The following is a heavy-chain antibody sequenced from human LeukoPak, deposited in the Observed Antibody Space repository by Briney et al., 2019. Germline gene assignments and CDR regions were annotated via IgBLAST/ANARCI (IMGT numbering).Heavy chain of an antibody. CDR3: ARAPITSPFYFDY. CDR2: INWSGGST. V-gene: IGHV3-20*04. Sequence: GGSLRLSCTASGFAFDEHGMSWVRQVPGKGLEWVSGINWSGGSTGYADPLRGRFTISRDNAKNSLYFQMDSLRAEDTALYYCARAPITSPFYFDYWGQGTLVTVSS. D-gene: IGHD2-2*01. CDR1: GFAFDEHG. J-gene: IGHJ4*02.